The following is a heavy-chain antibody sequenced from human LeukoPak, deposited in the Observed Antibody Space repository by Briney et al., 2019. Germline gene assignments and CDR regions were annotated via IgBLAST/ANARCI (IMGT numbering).Heavy chain of an antibody. V-gene: IGHV4-30-4*01. CDR3: ARIVIQLWPHFDY. J-gene: IGHJ4*02. CDR1: GGSISSGDYY. CDR2: IYYSGST. D-gene: IGHD5-18*01. Sequence: PSETLSLTCTVSGGSISSGDYYWSWIRQPPGKGLEWIGYIYYSGSTYYNPSLKSRVTISVDTSKNQFSLKLSYVTAADTAVYYCARIVIQLWPHFDYWGQGTLVTVSS.